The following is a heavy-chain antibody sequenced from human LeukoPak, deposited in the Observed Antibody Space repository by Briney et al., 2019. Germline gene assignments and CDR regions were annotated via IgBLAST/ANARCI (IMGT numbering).Heavy chain of an antibody. Sequence: PGGSLRLSCAASGFIFTDYDLHWVRQPPGKGLEWVSVFGIAGDTYYADSVKGRFTISRDVAKNSLYLQMNSLRAGDTAVYYCVRTNGGTYYDYWGQGILVTVSS. V-gene: IGHV3-13*01. CDR1: GFIFTDYD. J-gene: IGHJ4*02. CDR2: FGIAGDT. D-gene: IGHD1-26*01. CDR3: VRTNGGTYYDY.